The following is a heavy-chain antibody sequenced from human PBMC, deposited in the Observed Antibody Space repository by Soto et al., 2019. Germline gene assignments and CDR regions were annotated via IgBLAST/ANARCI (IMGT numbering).Heavy chain of an antibody. CDR2: ISYDEINK. D-gene: IGHD3-9*01. CDR1: GFTFSNYG. CDR3: ATSRFLTGYYTEHDRLSYYVLAG. V-gene: IGHV3-30*03. Sequence: GGSLRLSCAASGFTFSNYGMHWVRQAPGKGLEWVAVISYDEINKYYADSVKGRFTISRDNSNNTLYLQMKIVRHEDTAAYYCATSRFLTGYYTEHDRLSYYVLAGWGQGNKVTV. J-gene: IGHJ6*02.